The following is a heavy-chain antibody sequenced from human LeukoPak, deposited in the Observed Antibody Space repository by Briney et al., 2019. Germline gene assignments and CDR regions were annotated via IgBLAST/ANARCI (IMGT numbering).Heavy chain of an antibody. J-gene: IGHJ4*02. Sequence: SETLSLTCTVSGGSISSCSYCWSWIRQPAGKGLEWIGHVHISGSTNYNSSLKSRVTISVDTSKNQFSLKLSSVTAADTAAYYCARESDMVRGVILSRYFDYWGQGTLVTVSS. D-gene: IGHD3-10*01. CDR1: GGSISSCSYC. CDR3: ARESDMVRGVILSRYFDY. V-gene: IGHV4-61*09. CDR2: VHISGST.